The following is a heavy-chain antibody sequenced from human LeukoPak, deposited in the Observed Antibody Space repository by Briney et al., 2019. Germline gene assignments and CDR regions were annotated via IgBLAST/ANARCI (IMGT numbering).Heavy chain of an antibody. V-gene: IGHV3-21*01. CDR2: ISTGGDNT. CDR3: ARSFCTSVSCSKGHYYYAMDV. J-gene: IGHJ6*02. D-gene: IGHD2-2*01. Sequence: PGGSLRLSCAASGFTFSRYAVNWVRQAPEKGLEWVSYISTGGDNTFYADSLKGRFTVSRDNAKNSLFLQMDSLRAEDTAVYYCARSFCTSVSCSKGHYYYAMDVWGQGTTVTVSS. CDR1: GFTFSRYA.